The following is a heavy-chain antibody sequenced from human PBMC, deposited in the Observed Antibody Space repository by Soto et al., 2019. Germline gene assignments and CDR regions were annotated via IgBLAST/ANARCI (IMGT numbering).Heavy chain of an antibody. D-gene: IGHD6-25*01. CDR1: GFTFSSYW. Sequence: EVQLVESGGGLVQPGGSLRLSCAASGFTFSSYWMHWVRQAPGKGLVWVSRVHSDGRATTYADSVKGRFTISRDNTKTTVYLQMNSLGAGDTAVYFCARGGAGNFDSWGRGTLVTVSS. CDR3: ARGGAGNFDS. V-gene: IGHV3-74*03. CDR2: VHSDGRAT. J-gene: IGHJ4*02.